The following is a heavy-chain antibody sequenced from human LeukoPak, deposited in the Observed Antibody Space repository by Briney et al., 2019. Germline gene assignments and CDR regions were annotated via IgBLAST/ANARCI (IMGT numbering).Heavy chain of an antibody. CDR1: GFTFSSYA. V-gene: IGHV3-64*01. J-gene: IGHJ4*02. CDR3: ARGVVKFRPVPANYFDY. D-gene: IGHD2-2*01. Sequence: PGGSLRLSCAASGFTFSSYAMHWVRQTPGKGREYVSAISSNGGSTYYANSVKGRFTISRDNSKNTLYLQMGSLRAEDMAVYYCARGVVKFRPVPANYFDYWGQGTLVTVSS. CDR2: ISSNGGST.